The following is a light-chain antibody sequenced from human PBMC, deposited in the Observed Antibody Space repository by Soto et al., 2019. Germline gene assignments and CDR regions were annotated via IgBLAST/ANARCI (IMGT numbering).Light chain of an antibody. CDR2: DVS. CDR1: SSDVGGYNY. Sequence: QSVLTQPASVSGSPGQSITISCTCTSSDVGGYNYVSWYQHHPGKAPKLMIYDVSNRPSGVSNRFSGSKSGNTASLTISGLQPEDEADYYCSSYTTSNTRQIVFGTGTKVTVL. CDR3: SSYTTSNTRQIV. J-gene: IGLJ1*01. V-gene: IGLV2-14*03.